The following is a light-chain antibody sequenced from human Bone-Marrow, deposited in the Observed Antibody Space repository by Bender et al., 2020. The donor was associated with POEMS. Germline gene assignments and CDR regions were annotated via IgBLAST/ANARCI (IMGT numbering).Light chain of an antibody. J-gene: IGLJ3*02. V-gene: IGLV2-23*01. CDR2: EGS. Sequence: QSALTQPASVSGSPGQSITISCAGTRSDVGSYNLVSWYQQHPGKAPKLMIYEGSKRPSGVSNRFSGSESGNTASLTISGLQAEDEGDYYCQSYDNSLGGWVFGGGTKLTVL. CDR1: RSDVGSYNL. CDR3: QSYDNSLGGWV.